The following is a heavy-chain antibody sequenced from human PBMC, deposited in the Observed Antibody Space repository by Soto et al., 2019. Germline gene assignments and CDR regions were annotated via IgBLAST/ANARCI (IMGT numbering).Heavy chain of an antibody. Sequence: SETLSLTCAVYGGSFSGYYWSWIRQPPGKGLEWIGEINHSGSTNYNPSLKSRVTISVDTSKNQFSLKLSSVTAADTAVYYCASGYSSSSNYYYYGMDVWGQGTTVT. D-gene: IGHD6-13*01. CDR3: ASGYSSSSNYYYYGMDV. CDR2: INHSGST. V-gene: IGHV4-34*01. CDR1: GGSFSGYY. J-gene: IGHJ6*02.